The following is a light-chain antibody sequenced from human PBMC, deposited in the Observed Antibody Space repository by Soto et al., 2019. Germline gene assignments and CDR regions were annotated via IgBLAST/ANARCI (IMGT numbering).Light chain of an antibody. Sequence: QSALTQPPSVSGSPGQSVTISCTGASSDVGVAWYQQPPGTAPKLLIYDVTNRPAGVPDRFSGSKSGNTASLTISGLQAGDEADYYCGSYVTSSIVFGGGTKLTVL. J-gene: IGLJ2*01. CDR1: SSDVG. V-gene: IGLV2-18*02. CDR2: DVT. CDR3: GSYVTSSIV.